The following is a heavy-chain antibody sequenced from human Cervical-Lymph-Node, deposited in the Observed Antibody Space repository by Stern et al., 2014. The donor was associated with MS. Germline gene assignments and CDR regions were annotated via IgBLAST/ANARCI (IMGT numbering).Heavy chain of an antibody. J-gene: IGHJ4*02. D-gene: IGHD3-10*01. Sequence: QLQLQESGPGLVKPSETLSLSCTVSGGSISSSNYYWGWIRQPPGKGLEWIGSIYYSGSTYYNPSLKSRVPISVADSKTQFPLRLSSVPAADTAVYYCARSLRGAECFLDWGQGTPVTASS. CDR1: GGSISSSNYY. CDR2: IYYSGST. V-gene: IGHV4-39*01. CDR3: ARSLRGAECFLD.